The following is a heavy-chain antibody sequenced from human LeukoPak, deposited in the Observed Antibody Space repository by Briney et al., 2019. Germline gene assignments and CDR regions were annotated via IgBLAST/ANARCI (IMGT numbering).Heavy chain of an antibody. V-gene: IGHV4-34*01. CDR2: INHSGST. Sequence: KASETLSLTCAVYGGSFSGYYWSWIRQPPGKGLEWIGEINHSGSTKHNPSLKSRVTISVDTSKNQFSLRLSSVTAADTAVYYCARRTVTSREGFEYWGQGTLVTVSS. CDR3: ARRTVTSREGFEY. CDR1: GGSFSGYY. J-gene: IGHJ4*02. D-gene: IGHD4-17*01.